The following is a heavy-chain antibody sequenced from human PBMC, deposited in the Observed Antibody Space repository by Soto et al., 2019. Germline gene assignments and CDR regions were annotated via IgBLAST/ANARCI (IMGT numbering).Heavy chain of an antibody. D-gene: IGHD3-16*01. Sequence: VQLVESGGGLIQPGGSLRLSCAASGFTVSNNHMTWVRQAAGKGLELVSFVHGGGSTSYADSVKGRSTISRDNSKNTLYLQMASLRAEDTAIYYCAGRLTTAASLDYWGRGTLVTVSS. CDR2: VHGGGST. CDR1: GFTVSNNH. J-gene: IGHJ4*02. CDR3: AGRLTTAASLDY. V-gene: IGHV3-53*01.